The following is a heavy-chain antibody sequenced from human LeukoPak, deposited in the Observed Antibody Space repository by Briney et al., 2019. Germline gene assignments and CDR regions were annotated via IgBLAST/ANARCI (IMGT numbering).Heavy chain of an antibody. CDR1: GGSISGHY. CDR2: IYHSGST. V-gene: IGHV4-30-2*01. J-gene: IGHJ5*02. Sequence: SETLSLTCTVSGGSISGHYWSWIRQPPGKGLEWIGYIYHSGSTYYNPSLKSRVTISVDRSKNQFSLKLSSVTAADTAVYYCASDSSGYYHWGQGTLVTVSS. D-gene: IGHD3-22*01. CDR3: ASDSSGYYH.